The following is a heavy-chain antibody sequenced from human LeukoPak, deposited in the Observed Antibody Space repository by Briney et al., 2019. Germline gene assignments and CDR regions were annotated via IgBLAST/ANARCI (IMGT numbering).Heavy chain of an antibody. CDR3: ARYRARKYGSGSYSAFDI. J-gene: IGHJ3*02. D-gene: IGHD3-10*01. CDR1: GGSISSSSYY. V-gene: IGHV4-39*01. CDR2: SYYSGST. Sequence: SETLSLTCTVSGGSISSSSYYWGWIRQPPGKGLEWIGSSYYSGSTYYNPSLKSRVTISVDTSQNQFSLKLSSVTAAEPAVYYCARYRARKYGSGSYSAFDIWGQGTMVTVSS.